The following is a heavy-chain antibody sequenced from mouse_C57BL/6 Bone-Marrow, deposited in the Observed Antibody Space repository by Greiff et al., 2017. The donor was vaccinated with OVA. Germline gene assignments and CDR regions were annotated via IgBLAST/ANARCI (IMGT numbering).Heavy chain of an antibody. CDR3: ARHQAWFAY. Sequence: EVQRVESGGDLVKPGGSLKLSCAASGFTFSSYGMSWVRQTPDKRLEWVGTISSGGSYTYYPDSVKGRVTLSRDNANNTLYLQLSSLKSEDTAMYYCARHQAWFAYWGQGTLVTVSA. J-gene: IGHJ3*01. V-gene: IGHV5-6*01. CDR2: ISSGGSYT. CDR1: GFTFSSYG.